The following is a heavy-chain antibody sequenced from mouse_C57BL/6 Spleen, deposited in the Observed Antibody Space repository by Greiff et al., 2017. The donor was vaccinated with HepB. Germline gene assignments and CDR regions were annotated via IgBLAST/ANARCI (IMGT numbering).Heavy chain of an antibody. CDR1: GYTFTSYW. Sequence: QVQLQQPGAELVMPGASVKLSCKASGYTFTSYWMHWVKQRPGQGLEWIGEIDPRSGNTYYNEKFKGKATLTADKSSSTAYMELRSLTSEDSAVYFCARSHGSSSWGGYWGQGTTLTVSS. V-gene: IGHV1-69*01. CDR3: ARSHGSSSWGGY. CDR2: IDPRSGNT. J-gene: IGHJ2*01. D-gene: IGHD1-1*01.